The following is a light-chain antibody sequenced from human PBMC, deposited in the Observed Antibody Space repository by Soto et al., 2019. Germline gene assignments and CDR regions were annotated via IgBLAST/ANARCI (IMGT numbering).Light chain of an antibody. J-gene: IGLJ3*02. CDR1: ISNLGSNF. Sequence: QSVLTQPPSASGTPGQRVTISCSGSISNLGSNFVFWYQQLPGAAPKLLISRNDRRPSGVPDRFSGSKSGTSASLAISGLRSEDEADYHCAAWDDSLSGVVFGGGTQLTVL. CDR2: RND. CDR3: AAWDDSLSGVV. V-gene: IGLV1-47*01.